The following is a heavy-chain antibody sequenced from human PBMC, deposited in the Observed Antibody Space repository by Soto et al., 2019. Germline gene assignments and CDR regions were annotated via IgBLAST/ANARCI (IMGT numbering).Heavy chain of an antibody. V-gene: IGHV4-61*01. Sequence: SGTLYLRGAGSDGCVSRVSYEGSWMRKPPGTGMEWIGYFNYSGSSIYHGSLRSRVSLSGDTSSNQFSMSLASVTAADTAHYYCAIMYSSGSGWFHTGGQGTLVTVSS. D-gene: IGHD6-19*01. J-gene: IGHJ5*02. CDR2: FNYSGSS. CDR1: DGCVSRVSYE. CDR3: AIMYSSGSGWFHT.